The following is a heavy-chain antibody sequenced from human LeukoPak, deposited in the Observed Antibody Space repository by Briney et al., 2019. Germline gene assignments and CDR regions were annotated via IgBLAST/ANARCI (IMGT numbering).Heavy chain of an antibody. V-gene: IGHV3-48*02. D-gene: IGHD6-19*01. J-gene: IGHJ4*02. CDR3: ARGQRWQVPHYFDY. CDR2: ISSSSRAI. CDR1: GFTFTSSS. Sequence: SGGSLRLSCAASGFTFTSSSMNWVREAPGKGLEGVSYISSSSRAIYYTDSVKGRFTVSRDNAKNSLYLQMNSLRDEDTAVYYCARGQRWQVPHYFDYWGQGALVTVSS.